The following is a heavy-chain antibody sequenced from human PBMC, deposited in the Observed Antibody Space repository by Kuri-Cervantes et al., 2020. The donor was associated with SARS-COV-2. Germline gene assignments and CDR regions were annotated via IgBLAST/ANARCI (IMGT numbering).Heavy chain of an antibody. CDR2: VRSDGSNK. CDR3: ARVKDSSSSYFDY. D-gene: IGHD6-6*01. Sequence: GGSLRLSCAASGFIFSSYGMHWVRQAPGKGLEWVAFVRSDGSNKHYTDSVKGRFTISRDNSKNTLYLQMNSLRSEDTAVYYCARVKDSSSSYFDYWGQGTLVTVSS. CDR1: GFIFSSYG. J-gene: IGHJ4*02. V-gene: IGHV3-30*02.